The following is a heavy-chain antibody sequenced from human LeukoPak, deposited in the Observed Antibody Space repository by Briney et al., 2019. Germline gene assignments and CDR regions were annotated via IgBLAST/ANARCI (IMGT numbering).Heavy chain of an antibody. Sequence: GGFLRLSCAASGFTFNSYAMSWVRQAPGKGLEWVANIKQDGSEKYYVDSVKGRFTISRDNAKNSLYLQMNSLRAEDTAVYYCARDPCCWYSSSWYNDYYYYGMDVWGQGTTVTVSS. CDR1: GFTFNSYA. CDR3: ARDPCCWYSSSWYNDYYYYGMDV. J-gene: IGHJ6*02. CDR2: IKQDGSEK. V-gene: IGHV3-7*01. D-gene: IGHD6-13*01.